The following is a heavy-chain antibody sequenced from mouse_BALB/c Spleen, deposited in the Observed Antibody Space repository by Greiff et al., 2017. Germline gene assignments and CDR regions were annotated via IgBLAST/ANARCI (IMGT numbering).Heavy chain of an antibody. J-gene: IGHJ4*01. CDR1: GYSITSGYS. V-gene: IGHV3-1*02. CDR3: AREDDYDGYAMDY. D-gene: IGHD2-4*01. Sequence: EVKLQESGPDLVTPSQSLSLTCTVTGYSITSGYSWHWIRQSPGNKLEWMGYIHYSGSTNYNPPLKSRISITRDTSKNQFFLQLNSVTTEDTATYYCAREDDYDGYAMDYWGQGTSVTVSS. CDR2: IHYSGST.